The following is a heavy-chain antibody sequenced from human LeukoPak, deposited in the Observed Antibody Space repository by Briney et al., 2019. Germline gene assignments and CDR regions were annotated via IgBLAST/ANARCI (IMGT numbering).Heavy chain of an antibody. CDR2: IKTKTDGMTT. CDR3: TRHSWFHP. Sequence: GGSLRLSCAASGFPFSNAWMRWVRPAPGKGLEWVGRIKTKTDGMTTDYAAPVRGRFTISRDDSENTLYLQMNSLKTEDTAIYYCTRHSWFHPWGQGTLVTVSS. V-gene: IGHV3-15*01. CDR1: GFPFSNAW. J-gene: IGHJ5*02.